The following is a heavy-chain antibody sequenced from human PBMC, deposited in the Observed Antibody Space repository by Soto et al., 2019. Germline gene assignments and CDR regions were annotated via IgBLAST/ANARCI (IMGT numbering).Heavy chain of an antibody. D-gene: IGHD2-15*01. CDR3: ARGYGSGGSCLKYNYHGMDV. J-gene: IGHJ6*02. CDR1: GGTVSSYA. Sequence: QVQLVQSGAEVKKPGSSVKVSCKASGGTVSSYAISWVRQAPGQGLEWMGGIIPVFGTVNYAQKLQGRVTITADESTSTADRELSSLRPEDTAVYYWARGYGSGGSCLKYNYHGMDVWGQGTTVTVSS. V-gene: IGHV1-69*12. CDR2: IIPVFGTV.